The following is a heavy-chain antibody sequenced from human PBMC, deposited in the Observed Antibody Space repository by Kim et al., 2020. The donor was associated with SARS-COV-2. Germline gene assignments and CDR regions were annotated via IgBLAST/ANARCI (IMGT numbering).Heavy chain of an antibody. D-gene: IGHD3-9*01. V-gene: IGHV4-31*02. CDR3: ARDNTIAPPGAFDI. J-gene: IGHJ3*02. Sequence: NPSLKSRVTISVDTSKNQFSLKLSSVTAADTAVYYCARDNTIAPPGAFDIWGQGTMVTVSS.